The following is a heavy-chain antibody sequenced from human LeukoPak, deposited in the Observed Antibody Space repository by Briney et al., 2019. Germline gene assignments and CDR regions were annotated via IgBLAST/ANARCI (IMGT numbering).Heavy chain of an antibody. D-gene: IGHD3-9*01. J-gene: IGHJ6*02. CDR3: ATVVRYFDWLDYGMDV. CDR2: FDPEDGET. V-gene: IGHV1-24*01. Sequence: EASVEVSCKVSGYTLTELSMHWVRQAPGKGLEWMGGFDPEDGETIYAQKFQGRVTMTEDTSTDTAYMELSSLRSEDTAVYYCATVVRYFDWLDYGMDVWGQGTTVTVSS. CDR1: GYTLTELS.